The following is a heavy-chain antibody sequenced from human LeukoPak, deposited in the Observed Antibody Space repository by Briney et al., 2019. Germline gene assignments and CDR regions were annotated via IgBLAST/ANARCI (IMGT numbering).Heavy chain of an antibody. CDR2: INAGNGNT. D-gene: IGHD6-13*01. CDR1: GYTFTSYA. CDR3: AREGPTRYSSSWSAFDI. J-gene: IGHJ3*02. V-gene: IGHV1-3*01. Sequence: ASVKVSCKASGYTFTSYAMHWVRQAPGQRLEWMGWINAGNGNTKYSQKFQGRVTITRDTSASTAYMELSSLRSEDTAVYYCAREGPTRYSSSWSAFDIWGQGTMVNVSS.